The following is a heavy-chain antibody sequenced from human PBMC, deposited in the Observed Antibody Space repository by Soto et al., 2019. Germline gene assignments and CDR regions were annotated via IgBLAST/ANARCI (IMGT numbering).Heavy chain of an antibody. J-gene: IGHJ4*02. CDR3: ATDTASTYHY. Sequence: QVQLVQSGAEVKKPGSSVKVSCKASGGTFSSYSFTWVRQAPGQGLEWMGRIIPILGIANYAQNFQGRVTSNADKSTSIAYMEQNSLRSEEAAVYYCATDTASTYHYWGQGTLVTVSS. V-gene: IGHV1-69*08. CDR2: IIPILGIA. D-gene: IGHD4-4*01. CDR1: GGTFSSYS.